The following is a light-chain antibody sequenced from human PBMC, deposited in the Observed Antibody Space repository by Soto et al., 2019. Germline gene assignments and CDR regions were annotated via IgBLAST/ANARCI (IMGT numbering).Light chain of an antibody. Sequence: IQMPQSPSTLSASLGDRVIIACRASQTIRTRLAWYQQKPGKAPRLLIYGASTLDSRVPSRFSGGGSGTDFTLTISSLQPDDFATYYCQQYNSFSRTFGQGTKVDIK. CDR2: GAS. V-gene: IGKV1-5*01. CDR3: QQYNSFSRT. CDR1: QTIRTR. J-gene: IGKJ1*01.